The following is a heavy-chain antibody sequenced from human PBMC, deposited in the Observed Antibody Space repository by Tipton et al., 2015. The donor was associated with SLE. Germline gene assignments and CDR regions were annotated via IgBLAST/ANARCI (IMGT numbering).Heavy chain of an antibody. V-gene: IGHV4-61*02. CDR2: FYSGYS. Sequence: TLSLTCTVSGGSISGSTYSWYWIRQPAGKGLEWIGRFYSGYSDYNPSLNSRVTMSVDMSKNQFSLKLSSVTAADTAVYYCARELDTFDIWGRGTMVTVSS. J-gene: IGHJ3*02. CDR1: GGSISGSTYS. CDR3: ARELDTFDI.